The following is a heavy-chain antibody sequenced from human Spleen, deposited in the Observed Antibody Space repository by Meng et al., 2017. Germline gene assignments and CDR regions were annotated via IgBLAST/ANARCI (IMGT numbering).Heavy chain of an antibody. J-gene: IGHJ4*02. CDR1: GFTFRSYE. CDR2: ISSTGTTI. Sequence: GGSLRLSCAASGFTFRSYEMNWVRQAPGKGLEWVSYISSTGTTIFYADSVKGRFTISRDNAKNSLYLQMNTLRAEDTAVYYCARDRYFGSGNYYNVVDHWGQGTLV. V-gene: IGHV3-48*03. CDR3: ARDRYFGSGNYYNVVDH. D-gene: IGHD3-10*01.